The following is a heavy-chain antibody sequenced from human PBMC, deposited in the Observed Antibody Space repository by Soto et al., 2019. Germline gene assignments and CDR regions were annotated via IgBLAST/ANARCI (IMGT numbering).Heavy chain of an antibody. D-gene: IGHD6-19*01. CDR3: ARDKKEMVAVASYGMDV. V-gene: IGHV4-34*01. CDR1: GGSFSGYD. CDR2: INHSGST. J-gene: IGHJ6*02. Sequence: SETMSLTCAVYGGSFSGYDWSWIRQPPGKGLEWIGEINHSGSTNYNPSLKSRVTISVDTSKNQFSLKLSSVTAADTAVYYCARDKKEMVAVASYGMDVWGQGTTVTVSS.